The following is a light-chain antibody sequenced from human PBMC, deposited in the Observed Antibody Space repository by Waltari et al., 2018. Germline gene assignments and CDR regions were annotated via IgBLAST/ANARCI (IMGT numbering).Light chain of an antibody. Sequence: AIRMTQSPSSLSASTGDRVTITCRASQGISSYLAWYQQKPGKAPKLLIDAASTLQSGVPSRFSGSGSGTDFTLTISCLQSEDFATYYCQQYYSYPPVTFGQGTKVEIK. CDR3: QQYYSYPPVT. CDR2: AAS. J-gene: IGKJ1*01. V-gene: IGKV1-8*01. CDR1: QGISSY.